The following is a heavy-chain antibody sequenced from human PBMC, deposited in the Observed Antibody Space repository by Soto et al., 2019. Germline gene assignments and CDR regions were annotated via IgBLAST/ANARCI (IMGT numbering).Heavy chain of an antibody. CDR2: FDYSGST. Sequence: QVQLQESGPGLVKPSQTLSLTCSVSGGSISSGGYYWCWVRQHPGKGLEWIGYFDYSGSTNYNPSLKSRLSMSVDTSKNHFSLQLTSVTAADTAVYYCARRDSGYIHGPPHYYYGLDVWGQGTTVTVSS. CDR1: GGSISSGGYY. CDR3: ARRDSGYIHGPPHYYYGLDV. D-gene: IGHD5-18*01. V-gene: IGHV4-31*03. J-gene: IGHJ6*02.